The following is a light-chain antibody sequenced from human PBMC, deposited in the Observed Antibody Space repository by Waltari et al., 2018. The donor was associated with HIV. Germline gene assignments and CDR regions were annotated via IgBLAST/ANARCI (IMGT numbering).Light chain of an antibody. CDR2: WAS. J-gene: IGKJ2*01. Sequence: DIVMTQSPDSLAVSLGERATINCKSSQSVLYSSNNKNYLAWYQQKPGQPPKLLIYWASTRESGVPDRLSGSGSGTDFTLTISSLQAEDVAVYYCQQYYSTPQDTFGQGTKLGIK. CDR3: QQYYSTPQDT. CDR1: QSVLYSSNNKNY. V-gene: IGKV4-1*01.